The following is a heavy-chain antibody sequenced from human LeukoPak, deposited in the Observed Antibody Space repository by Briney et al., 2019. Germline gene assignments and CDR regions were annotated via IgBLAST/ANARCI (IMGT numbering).Heavy chain of an antibody. CDR3: ARDGIAAAGMSYYYYGMDV. CDR1: GGSISSYY. CDR2: IYTSGST. V-gene: IGHV4-4*07. Sequence: SETLSLTCTVSGGSISSYYWSWIRQPAGKGLEWIGRIYTSGSTNYNPSLKSRVTMSVDTSKNQFSLKLSSVTAADTAVYYCARDGIAAAGMSYYYYGMDVWGQGTTVTVSS. D-gene: IGHD6-13*01. J-gene: IGHJ6*02.